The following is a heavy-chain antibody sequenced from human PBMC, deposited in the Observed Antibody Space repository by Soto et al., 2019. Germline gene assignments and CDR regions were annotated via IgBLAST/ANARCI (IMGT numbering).Heavy chain of an antibody. V-gene: IGHV3-23*01. J-gene: IGHJ4*02. CDR3: AINSRYCSSTSCYAD. CDR2: ISTSGDST. Sequence: PGGSLRLSCAASGFTFSSYAMSWVRQAPGKGLEWVSGISTSGDSTYYADSVKGRFTISRDNSKDTLYLQMNSLRAGDTAVYYCAINSRYCSSTSCYADWGQGTLVTVSS. D-gene: IGHD2-2*01. CDR1: GFTFSSYA.